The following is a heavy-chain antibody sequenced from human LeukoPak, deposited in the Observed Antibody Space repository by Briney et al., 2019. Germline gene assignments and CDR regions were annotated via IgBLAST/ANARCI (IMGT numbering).Heavy chain of an antibody. D-gene: IGHD2-15*01. CDR1: GYSITNDYF. CDR3: ARIKAATSADF. V-gene: IGHV4-38-2*02. J-gene: IGHJ4*01. Sequence: SETLSLTCTVSGYSITNDYFWGWIRQPPGKGLEWLGGIHHSGSTYIFGPLNSRVTMSLDTSKNQFSLGLSSVTAADTAVYYCARIKAATSADFWGHGTLVTVSS. CDR2: IHHSGST.